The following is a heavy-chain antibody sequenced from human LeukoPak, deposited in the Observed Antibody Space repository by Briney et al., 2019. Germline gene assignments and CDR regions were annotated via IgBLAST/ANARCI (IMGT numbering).Heavy chain of an antibody. J-gene: IGHJ3*01. CDR3: ARDRYYYGSGSYSGFDF. CDR1: GASISSYY. D-gene: IGHD3-10*01. Sequence: SETLSLTCTVSGASISSYYYNWIRQPPGKGLEWIGYIYNSGTTNYNPSLKSRVTISLDRSKNQFSLKLRSVTAADTAVYYCARDRYYYGSGSYSGFDFWGQGTMATVSS. CDR2: IYNSGTT. V-gene: IGHV4-59*01.